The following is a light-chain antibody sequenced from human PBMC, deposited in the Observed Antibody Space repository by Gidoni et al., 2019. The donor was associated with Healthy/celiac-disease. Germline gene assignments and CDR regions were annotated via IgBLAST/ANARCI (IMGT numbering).Light chain of an antibody. Sequence: QSALTQPASVSGSPGQSITISCTGTSSDVGGYNYVSWYQQHPDKAPNLMIYEVSNRPSGVSNLFSGSKSGNTASLTISGLHAEDEADYYCSSYTSSSTYVFGTGTKVTVL. J-gene: IGLJ1*01. CDR1: SSDVGGYNY. CDR3: SSYTSSSTYV. V-gene: IGLV2-14*01. CDR2: EVS.